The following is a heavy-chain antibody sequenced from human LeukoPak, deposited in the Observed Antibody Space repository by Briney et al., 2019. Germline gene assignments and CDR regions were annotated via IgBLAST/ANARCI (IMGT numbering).Heavy chain of an antibody. J-gene: IGHJ4*02. CDR2: IGTRSNPI. Sequence: GGSLRLSCAASGFSCSDFYMSWIRQAPGMGLEWISYIGTRSNPIYYADSVKGRFTISRDDAKNSLYLQMNSLRDEDTAVYFCAREARGSGRDFDYWGQGILVTVSS. D-gene: IGHD1-26*01. CDR3: AREARGSGRDFDY. CDR1: GFSCSDFY. V-gene: IGHV3-11*01.